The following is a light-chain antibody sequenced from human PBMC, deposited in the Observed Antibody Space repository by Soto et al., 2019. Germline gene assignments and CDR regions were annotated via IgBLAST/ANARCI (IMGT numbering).Light chain of an antibody. Sequence: EIVLTQSPGTLALSPGEGATLSCRASQSVSKYLAWYQQKPGQAPRLLIYDASNRATGIPARFSGSGSGTDFTLTISSLEPEDFAVYYCQQRSNWPLTFGGGTKVEIK. CDR1: QSVSKY. V-gene: IGKV3-11*01. CDR2: DAS. J-gene: IGKJ4*01. CDR3: QQRSNWPLT.